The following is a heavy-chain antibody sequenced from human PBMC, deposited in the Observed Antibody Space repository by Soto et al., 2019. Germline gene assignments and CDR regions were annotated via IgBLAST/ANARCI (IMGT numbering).Heavy chain of an antibody. J-gene: IGHJ5*02. CDR3: AKEREFEQLAPVGSWFDP. V-gene: IGHV3-30*18. Sequence: GGSLRLSCAASGFTFSSYGMHWVRQAPGKGLEWVAVISYDGSNKYYADSVKGRFTISRDNSKNTLYLQMNSLRAEDTAVYYCAKEREFEQLAPVGSWFDPWGQGTLVTVSS. D-gene: IGHD6-6*01. CDR1: GFTFSSYG. CDR2: ISYDGSNK.